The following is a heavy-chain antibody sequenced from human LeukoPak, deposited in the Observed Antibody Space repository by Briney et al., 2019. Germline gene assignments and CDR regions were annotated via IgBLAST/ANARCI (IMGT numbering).Heavy chain of an antibody. J-gene: IGHJ4*02. Sequence: SETLSLTCTVSGGSISSSSYYWGWIRQPPGKGLEWIGSIFYSGRTYYNPSLKSRVTISVDTSKNQFSLKLSSVTAADTAVYYCASLAGHVDYWGQGTLVTVSS. V-gene: IGHV4-39*07. CDR3: ASLAGHVDY. CDR2: IFYSGRT. CDR1: GGSISSSSYY. D-gene: IGHD1-14*01.